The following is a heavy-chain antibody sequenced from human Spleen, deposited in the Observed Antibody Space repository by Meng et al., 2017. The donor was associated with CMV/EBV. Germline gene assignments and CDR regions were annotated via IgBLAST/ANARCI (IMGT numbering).Heavy chain of an antibody. V-gene: IGHV3-21*01. CDR2: ISSSTNYI. CDR3: ARASGGYCSTTICYGYDDY. Sequence: GGSLRLSCAASGFTCSSYTMNWVRQAPGKGLEWVSSISSSTNYIYYADSVKGRFTISRDNAKNSLFLQMNSLRAEDTAVYYCARASGGYCSTTICYGYDDYWGQGTLVTVSS. D-gene: IGHD2-2*01. J-gene: IGHJ4*02. CDR1: GFTCSSYT.